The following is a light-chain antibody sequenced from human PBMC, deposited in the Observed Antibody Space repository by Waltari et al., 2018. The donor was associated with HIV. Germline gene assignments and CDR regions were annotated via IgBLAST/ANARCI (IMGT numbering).Light chain of an antibody. CDR3: QSADSNASLWV. V-gene: IGLV3-25*03. Sequence: SYELTQPPSVSVSPGQTARITCSGDALPKQYAYWLVIYKDTERPSGIPERFSGSSSGTTATLTIIGVQAQDEADYHCQSADSNASLWVFGGGTKLTVL. CDR2: KDT. J-gene: IGLJ3*02. CDR1: ALPKQY.